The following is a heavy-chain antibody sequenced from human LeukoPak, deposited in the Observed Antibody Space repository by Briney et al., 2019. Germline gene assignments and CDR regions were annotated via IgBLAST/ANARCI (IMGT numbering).Heavy chain of an antibody. D-gene: IGHD2-15*01. J-gene: IGHJ4*02. Sequence: PGGSLSLSCGASGFTFSTYSMNWVRQAPGKGLEWVSSVSSSSSYIYYADSVKGRFTISRDNAKNSLFLQMNSLRAEDTAVYYCARAVVVVSAKADYFDYWGQGTLVTVSS. CDR1: GFTFSTYS. V-gene: IGHV3-21*01. CDR3: ARAVVVVSAKADYFDY. CDR2: VSSSSSYI.